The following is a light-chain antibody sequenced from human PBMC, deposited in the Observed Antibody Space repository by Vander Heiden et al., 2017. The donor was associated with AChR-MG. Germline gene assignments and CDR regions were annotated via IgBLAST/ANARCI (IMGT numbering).Light chain of an antibody. V-gene: IGKV1-12*01. CDR2: AAS. J-gene: IGKJ2*01. CDR1: QDISTW. CDR3: QQADTFPYT. Sequence: IQMTQSPSSVSASVAAIVTITCRASQDISTWLAWYYQKPGRAPQLLVYAASSLQGGVPSRFSGSGSGTDFTLTIASPQPEDSATYYCQQADTFPYTFGQGTKLEIK.